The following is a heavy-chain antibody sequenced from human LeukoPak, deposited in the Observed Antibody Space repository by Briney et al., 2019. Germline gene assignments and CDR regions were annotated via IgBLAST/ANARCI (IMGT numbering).Heavy chain of an antibody. CDR2: ISAYNGNT. Sequence: ASVKVSCKASGYMFTGYGISWVRQAPGQGLEWMGWISAYNGNTNYPQKFQGRVTMTTDTSTSTVYMELRTLRSDDTAVYYCARRYSVSDWGYFDYWGQGTLVTVSS. V-gene: IGHV1-18*01. D-gene: IGHD5/OR15-5a*01. CDR1: GYMFTGYG. CDR3: ARRYSVSDWGYFDY. J-gene: IGHJ4*02.